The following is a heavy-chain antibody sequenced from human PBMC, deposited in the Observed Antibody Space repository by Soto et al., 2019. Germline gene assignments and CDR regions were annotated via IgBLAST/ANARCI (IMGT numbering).Heavy chain of an antibody. D-gene: IGHD1-7*01. CDR2: MNPNSGNT. CDR1: GYTFTSYD. CDR3: ARITGTTRGAFDI. Sequence: GASVKVSCKASGYTFTSYDINWLRQATGQGLEWMGWMNPNSGNTGYAQKFQGRVTMTRNTSISTAYMELSSLRSEDAAVYYCARITGTTRGAFDIWGQGTMVTVSS. V-gene: IGHV1-8*01. J-gene: IGHJ3*02.